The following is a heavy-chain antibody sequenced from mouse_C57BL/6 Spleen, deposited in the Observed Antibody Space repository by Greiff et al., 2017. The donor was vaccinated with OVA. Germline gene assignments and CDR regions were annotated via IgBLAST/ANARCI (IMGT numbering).Heavy chain of an antibody. CDR1: GYTFTDYN. Sequence: EVQLQESGPELVKPGASVKIPCKASGYTFTDYNMDWVKQSHGKSLEWIGDINPTNGGTIYNQKFKGKATLTVDTSSSTAYMELRSLTSEDTAVYYCARTLYYYGSSGAMDYWGQGTSVTVSS. D-gene: IGHD1-1*01. CDR2: INPTNGGT. CDR3: ARTLYYYGSSGAMDY. V-gene: IGHV1-18*01. J-gene: IGHJ4*01.